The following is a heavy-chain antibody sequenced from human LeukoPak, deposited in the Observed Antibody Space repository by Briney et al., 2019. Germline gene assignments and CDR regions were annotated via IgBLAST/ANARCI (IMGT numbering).Heavy chain of an antibody. CDR3: ARESGYYYDTSGYTFDY. Sequence: SETLSLTCTVSGGSISNYYWSWLRQSAGKGLEWIGRIYTSGSTNYNPSLKSRVSMSVDTSKNQFSLRLRSVTAADTAVYYCARESGYYYDTSGYTFDYWGQGIVVTVSS. CDR1: GGSISNYY. CDR2: IYTSGST. V-gene: IGHV4-4*07. D-gene: IGHD3-22*01. J-gene: IGHJ4*02.